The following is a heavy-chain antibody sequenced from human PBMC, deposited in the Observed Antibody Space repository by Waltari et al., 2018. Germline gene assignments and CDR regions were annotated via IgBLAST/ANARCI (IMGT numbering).Heavy chain of an antibody. V-gene: IGHV1-8*02. CDR3: ARGPRTVMP. CDR2: MNPNSGNT. D-gene: IGHD1-1*01. J-gene: IGHJ5*02. CDR1: GYRFTYYD. Sequence: QVQLVQSGAEVKKPGASVKVSCKDSGYRFTYYDINWGRQAAGQGLEWMGWMNPNSGNTEYAQKFQGRVSMTRNNSINTAYMELRSLTSDDTAVYYCARGPRTVMPWGQGTLVTVSS.